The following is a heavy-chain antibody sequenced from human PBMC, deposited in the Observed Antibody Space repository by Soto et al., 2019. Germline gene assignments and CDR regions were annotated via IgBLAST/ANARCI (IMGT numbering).Heavy chain of an antibody. J-gene: IGHJ6*03. D-gene: IGHD2-21*02. CDR2: ISWKSGNL. CDR1: GFTFEDYA. Sequence: EVQLVESGGGLVQPGWSLRLSCSASGFTFEDYAMHWVRQAPGKGLEWVSGISWKSGNLGYADSVKGRFTISRDNAKNSLFMQMNRLRADDTALYYWTKDRSDNYFNYMDVWGKGTTVTVSS. CDR3: TKDRSDNYFNYMDV. V-gene: IGHV3-9*01.